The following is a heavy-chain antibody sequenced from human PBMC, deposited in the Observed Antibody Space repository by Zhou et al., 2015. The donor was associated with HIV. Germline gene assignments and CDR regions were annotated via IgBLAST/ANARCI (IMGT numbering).Heavy chain of an antibody. V-gene: IGHV1-69*01. Sequence: QVQLVQSGAEVKKPGSSVKVSCKASGGTFSSYAISWVRQAPGQGLEWMGGIIPIFGTANYAQKFQGRVTITADESTSTAYMELSSLRSEDTAVYYCARDSGIAVVEWERGAFDIWGQGTSGHRLF. CDR1: GGTFSSYA. J-gene: IGHJ3*02. D-gene: IGHD6-19*01. CDR2: IIPIFGTA. CDR3: ARDSGIAVVEWERGAFDI.